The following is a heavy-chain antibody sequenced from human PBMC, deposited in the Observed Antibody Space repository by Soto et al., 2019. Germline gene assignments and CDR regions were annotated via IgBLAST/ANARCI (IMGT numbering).Heavy chain of an antibody. CDR1: GYTFTSYG. D-gene: IGHD1-26*01. Sequence: SVKVSCKASGYTFTSYGISWVRQAPGQGLEWMGGIIPIFGTANYAQKFQGRVTITADESTGTAYMELSSLRSEDTAVYYCARVGATEVFDYWGQGTLVTVPQ. CDR3: ARVGATEVFDY. J-gene: IGHJ4*02. V-gene: IGHV1-69*13. CDR2: IIPIFGTA.